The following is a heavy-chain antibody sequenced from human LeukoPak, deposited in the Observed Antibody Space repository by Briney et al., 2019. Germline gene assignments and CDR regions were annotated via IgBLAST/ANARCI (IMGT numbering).Heavy chain of an antibody. V-gene: IGHV3-74*01. CDR1: GFTFSSYW. D-gene: IGHD4-23*01. J-gene: IGHJ4*02. Sequence: GGSLRLSCAASGFTFSSYWMNWVRQAPGKGLVWVSRIASDGSSTTYADSVKGRFSISRDNAKNTLYPRMNSLRVEDTAVYYCARGRPHGNDYWGQGTLVTVSS. CDR3: ARGRPHGNDY. CDR2: IASDGSST.